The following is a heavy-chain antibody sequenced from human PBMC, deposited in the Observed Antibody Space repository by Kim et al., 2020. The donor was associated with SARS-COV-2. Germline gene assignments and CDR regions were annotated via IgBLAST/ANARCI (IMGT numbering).Heavy chain of an antibody. V-gene: IGHV4-59*09. D-gene: IGHD6-13*01. Sequence: NNPPLKGRVTISVDTSKNQFSLKLRSVTAADKAVYYCARGLTAAGYFDYWGQGTLVTVSS. J-gene: IGHJ4*02. CDR3: ARGLTAAGYFDY.